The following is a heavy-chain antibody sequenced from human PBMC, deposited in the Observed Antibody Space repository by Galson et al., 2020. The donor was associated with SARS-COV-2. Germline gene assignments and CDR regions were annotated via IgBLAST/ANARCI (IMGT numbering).Heavy chain of an antibody. CDR2: IYHSGST. CDR3: AREGLEGSGSYYGTYFDY. CDR1: GGSISSGGYS. Sequence: SETLSLTCAVSGGSISSGGYSWSWIRQPPGKGLEWIGYIYHSGSTYYNPSLKSRVTISVDRSKNQFSLKLSSVTAADTAVYYCAREGLEGSGSYYGTYFDYWGQGTLVTVSS. J-gene: IGHJ4*02. V-gene: IGHV4-30-2*01. D-gene: IGHD3-10*01.